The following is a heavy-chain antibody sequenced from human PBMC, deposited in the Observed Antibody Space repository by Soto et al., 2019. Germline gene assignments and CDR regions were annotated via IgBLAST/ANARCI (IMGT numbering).Heavy chain of an antibody. CDR2: ISRNNDNI. V-gene: IGHV3-9*01. Sequence: EVQLVESGGGLVQPGRSLRLSCAASGFTFDDYAMHWVRQAPGKGLEWVSGISRNNDNIGYADSVKGRFTISRDNAKNSLYLQMNSLRAEDTALYYCVKDVGAVAQRFDYWGQGTLVSVSS. D-gene: IGHD6-19*01. CDR3: VKDVGAVAQRFDY. CDR1: GFTFDDYA. J-gene: IGHJ4*02.